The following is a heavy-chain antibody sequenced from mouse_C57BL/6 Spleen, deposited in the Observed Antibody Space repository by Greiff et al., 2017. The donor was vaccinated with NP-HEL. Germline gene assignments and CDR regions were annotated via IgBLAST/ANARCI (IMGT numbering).Heavy chain of an antibody. V-gene: IGHV5-17*01. Sequence: DVQLVESGGGLVKPGGSLKLSCAASGFTFSDYGMHWVRQAPEKGLEWVAYISSGSSTIYYADTVKGRFTISRDNAKNTLFLQMTSLRSEDTALYYCARQKLLPFDYWGQGTTLTVSS. CDR1: GFTFSDYG. J-gene: IGHJ2*01. D-gene: IGHD2-12*01. CDR3: ARQKLLPFDY. CDR2: ISSGSSTI.